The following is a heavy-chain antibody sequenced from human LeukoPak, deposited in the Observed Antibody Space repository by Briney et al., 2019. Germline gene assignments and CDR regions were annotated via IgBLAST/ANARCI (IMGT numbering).Heavy chain of an antibody. Sequence: SETLSLTCTVSGGSISSSSYYWGWIRQPPGKGLEWIGSIYYSGSTYYNPSLKSRVTISVDTSKNQFSLKLSSVTAADTAVYYCARVPPQVRDFYYMDVWGKGTTVTVSS. V-gene: IGHV4-39*07. CDR3: ARVPPQVRDFYYMDV. J-gene: IGHJ6*03. CDR1: GGSISSSSYY. CDR2: IYYSGST.